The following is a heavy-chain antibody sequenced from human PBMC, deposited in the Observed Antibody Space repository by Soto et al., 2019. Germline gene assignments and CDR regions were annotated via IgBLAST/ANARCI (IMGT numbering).Heavy chain of an antibody. CDR2: ISAYNGNT. CDR1: GGTFSSYT. V-gene: IGHV1-18*01. D-gene: IGHD4-17*01. CDR3: ASWANDYGDYLGEYYYGMDV. J-gene: IGHJ6*02. Sequence: ASVKVSCKASGGTFSSYTISWVRQAPGQGLEWMGWISAYNGNTNYAQKLQGRVTMTTDTSTSTAYMELRSLRSDDTAVYYCASWANDYGDYLGEYYYGMDVWGQGTTVTVSS.